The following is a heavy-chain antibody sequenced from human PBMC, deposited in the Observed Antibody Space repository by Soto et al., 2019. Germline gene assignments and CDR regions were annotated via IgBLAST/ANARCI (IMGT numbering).Heavy chain of an antibody. CDR1: GGSISSGGYY. D-gene: IGHD3-16*01. CDR3: AREDEANLRGYYYGMDV. V-gene: IGHV4-31*03. J-gene: IGHJ6*02. CDR2: IYYSGST. Sequence: SETLSLTCTVSGGSISSGGYYWSWIRQHPGKGLEWIGYIYYSGSTYYNPSLKSRVTISVDTSKNQFSLKLSSVTAADTAVYYCAREDEANLRGYYYGMDVWGQGTTVTVSS.